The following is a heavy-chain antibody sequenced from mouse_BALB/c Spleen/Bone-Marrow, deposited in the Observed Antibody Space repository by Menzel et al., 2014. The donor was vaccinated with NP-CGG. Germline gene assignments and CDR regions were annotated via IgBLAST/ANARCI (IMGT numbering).Heavy chain of an antibody. CDR3: AYYRYDVNY. CDR1: GYTFTSYW. Sequence: DLVKPGASVKLSCKASGYTFTSYWINWIKQRPGQGLEWIGRIAPGSGSTYYNEMFKGKAILTVDTSSSXAYXQLSSLSSKDSAVYFCAYYRYDVNYWGQGTTLTVSS. CDR2: IAPGSGST. V-gene: IGHV1S41*01. J-gene: IGHJ2*01. D-gene: IGHD2-14*01.